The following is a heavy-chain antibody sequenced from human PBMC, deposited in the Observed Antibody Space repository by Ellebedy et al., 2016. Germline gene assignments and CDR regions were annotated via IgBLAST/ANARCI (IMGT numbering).Heavy chain of an antibody. Sequence: GESLKISXAVSGFTFRRYGMSWVRQAPGKGPEWVSVISGNGDSTDYTDSVKGRFTISRDNSKNTLYLQMNSLKAEDTAVYYCARDLPMITVVRPYYFVYWGQGTLVTVSS. D-gene: IGHD3-16*01. J-gene: IGHJ4*02. CDR1: GFTFRRYG. V-gene: IGHV3-23*01. CDR2: ISGNGDST. CDR3: ARDLPMITVVRPYYFVY.